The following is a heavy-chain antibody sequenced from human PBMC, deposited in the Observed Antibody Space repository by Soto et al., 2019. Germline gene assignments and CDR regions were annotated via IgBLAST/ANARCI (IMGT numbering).Heavy chain of an antibody. J-gene: IGHJ6*02. Sequence: PSETLSLTCTVSGGSISSSSYYWGWIRQPPGKGQEWIGSIYYSGSTYYNPSLKSRVTISVDTSKNQFSLKLSSVTAADTAVYYCASALGYCSSTSCPSMDVWGQGTTVTVS. CDR1: GGSISSSSYY. CDR2: IYYSGST. D-gene: IGHD2-2*01. V-gene: IGHV4-39*01. CDR3: ASALGYCSSTSCPSMDV.